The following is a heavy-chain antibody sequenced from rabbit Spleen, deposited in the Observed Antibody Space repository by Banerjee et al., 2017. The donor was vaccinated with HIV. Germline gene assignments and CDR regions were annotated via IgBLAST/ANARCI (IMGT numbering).Heavy chain of an antibody. J-gene: IGHJ6*01. V-gene: IGHV1S40*01. D-gene: IGHD8-1*01. CDR1: GFSFNGGYD. CDR2: IYAGSSGIT. Sequence: QSLEESGGGLVKPGASLTLTCKASGFSFNGGYDMCWVRQAPGKGLEWIACIYAGSSGITYSATWAKGRFTISKTSSTTLTLQMTSLTAADTATYFCARDTGTSFSTYGMDLWGPGTLVTVS. CDR3: ARDTGTSFSTYGMDL.